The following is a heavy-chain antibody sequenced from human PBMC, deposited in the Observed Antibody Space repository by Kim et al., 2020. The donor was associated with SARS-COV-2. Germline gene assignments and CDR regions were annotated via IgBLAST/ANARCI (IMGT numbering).Heavy chain of an antibody. Sequence: GGSLRLSCAASGFSLSNYGMHWVRQAPGKGLEWVAVIIHDGSQKYYTDSVKGRFTISRDNSKNTLSLQMNSLRDEDTAVYYCARGDHWLGPCHSWGQGTLVTFSS. D-gene: IGHD6-19*01. CDR1: GFSLSNYG. CDR2: IIHDGSQK. CDR3: ARGDHWLGPCHS. J-gene: IGHJ4*02. V-gene: IGHV3-30*03.